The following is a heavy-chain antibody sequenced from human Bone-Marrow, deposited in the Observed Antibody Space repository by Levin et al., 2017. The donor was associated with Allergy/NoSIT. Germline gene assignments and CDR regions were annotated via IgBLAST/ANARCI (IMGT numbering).Heavy chain of an antibody. D-gene: IGHD6-13*01. CDR2: IWYDGSNK. CDR1: GFTFSSYG. V-gene: IGHV3-33*01. CDR3: ARGRTRGSWYNY. J-gene: IGHJ4*02. Sequence: GGSLRLSCAASGFTFSSYGMHWVRQAPGKGLEWVAVIWYDGSNKYYADSVKGRFTISRDNSKNTLYLQMNSLRAEDTAVYYCARGRTRGSWYNYWGQGTLVTVSS.